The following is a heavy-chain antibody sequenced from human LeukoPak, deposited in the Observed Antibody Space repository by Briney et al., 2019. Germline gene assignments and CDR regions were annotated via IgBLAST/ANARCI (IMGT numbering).Heavy chain of an antibody. J-gene: IGHJ5*02. CDR1: GYTFTSYY. CDR3: ARDNSVGDNAWWFDP. Sequence: ASVTVSCKASGYTFTSYYMHWVRQAPGQGLEWMGLINPTGGSTGYAQTFQGRVTITRDRATSTDYMEVSSLRSEDTAIYYCARDNSVGDNAWWFDPWGQGTLVTVSS. D-gene: IGHD1-26*01. V-gene: IGHV1-46*01. CDR2: INPTGGST.